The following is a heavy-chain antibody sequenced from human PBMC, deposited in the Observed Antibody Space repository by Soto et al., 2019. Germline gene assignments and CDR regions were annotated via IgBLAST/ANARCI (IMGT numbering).Heavy chain of an antibody. CDR1: GFTFSSYW. V-gene: IGHV3-74*01. CDR2: INSDGSST. J-gene: IGHJ6*03. D-gene: IGHD3-3*01. CDR3: ASFPYDFWSGYYTGYYYYMDV. Sequence: GVSLRLSCAASGFTFSSYWMHWVRQAPGKGLVWVSRINSDGSSTSYADSVKGRFTISRDNAKNTLYLQMNSLRAEDTAVYYCASFPYDFWSGYYTGYYYYMDVWGKGTTVTVSS.